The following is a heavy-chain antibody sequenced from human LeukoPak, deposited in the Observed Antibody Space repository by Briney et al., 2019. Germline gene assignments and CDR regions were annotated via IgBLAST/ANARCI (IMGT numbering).Heavy chain of an antibody. CDR3: ARHRGGDYGLDAFDI. CDR2: IDPSDSYT. Sequence: GESLRISCKGSGYSFTSYWISWVRQMPGKGLEWMGRIDPSDSYTNYSPSFQGHVTISADKSINTAYLQWSSLKASDTAMYYCARHRGGDYGLDAFDIWGQGTMVNVPS. V-gene: IGHV5-10-1*01. J-gene: IGHJ3*02. D-gene: IGHD4-17*01. CDR1: GYSFTSYW.